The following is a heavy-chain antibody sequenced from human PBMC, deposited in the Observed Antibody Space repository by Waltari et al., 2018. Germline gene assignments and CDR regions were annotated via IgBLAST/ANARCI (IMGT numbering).Heavy chain of an antibody. D-gene: IGHD5-18*01. Sequence: QLQLQESGPGLVKPSETLSLTCTVSGGSISSSSYYWGWIRQPPGKGLEWIGSIYYSGSTYYNPSLKSRVTISVDTSKNQFSLKLSSVTAADTAVYYCARGYSYGFYYFDYWGRGTLVTVSS. CDR3: ARGYSYGFYYFDY. V-gene: IGHV4-39*01. J-gene: IGHJ4*02. CDR1: GGSISSSSYY. CDR2: IYYSGST.